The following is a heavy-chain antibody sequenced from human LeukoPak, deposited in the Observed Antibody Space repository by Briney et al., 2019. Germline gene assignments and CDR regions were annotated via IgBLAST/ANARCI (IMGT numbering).Heavy chain of an antibody. J-gene: IGHJ4*02. CDR2: ISSSSSYI. CDR3: ARVKGLATLAY. V-gene: IGHV3-21*01. D-gene: IGHD5-12*01. CDR1: GFTFSSYS. Sequence: GGSLRLSCAASGFTFSSYSMNWVRQAPGKGLEWVSSISSSSSYIYYADSVKGRFTISRDNAKNSLYLQMDSLRAEDTAVHYCARVKGLATLAYWGQGTLVTVSS.